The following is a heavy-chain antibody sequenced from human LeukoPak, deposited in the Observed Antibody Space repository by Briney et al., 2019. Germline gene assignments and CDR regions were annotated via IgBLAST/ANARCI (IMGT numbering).Heavy chain of an antibody. D-gene: IGHD3-22*01. Sequence: SETLSLTCAVCGGSFSGYYWSWIRQPPGKGLEWIGEINHSGSTNYNPSLKSRVTISVDTSKNQFSLKLSSVTAADTAVYYCASLPYYYDSSGYSPEYYFDYWGQGTLVTVSS. V-gene: IGHV4-34*01. CDR1: GGSFSGYY. CDR2: INHSGST. J-gene: IGHJ4*02. CDR3: ASLPYYYDSSGYSPEYYFDY.